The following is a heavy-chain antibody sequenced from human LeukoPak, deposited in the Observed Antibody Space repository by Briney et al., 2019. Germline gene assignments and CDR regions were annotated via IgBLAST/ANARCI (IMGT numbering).Heavy chain of an antibody. V-gene: IGHV4-31*03. Sequence: PSEPLSLTCTVSGGSISSGGYYWSWIRQHPGKGLEWIGYIYYSGSTYYNPSLKSRVTISVDTSKNQFSLKLTSVTAADTAVYYCXXXRXDSYPMDVWGQGTTVTVSS. CDR2: IYYSGST. D-gene: IGHD3-3*01. CDR1: GGSISSGGYY. J-gene: IGHJ6*02. CDR3: XXXRXDSYPMDV.